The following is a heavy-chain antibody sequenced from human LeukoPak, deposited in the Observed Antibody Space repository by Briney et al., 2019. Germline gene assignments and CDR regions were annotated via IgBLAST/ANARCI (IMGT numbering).Heavy chain of an antibody. CDR2: IHYSGST. J-gene: IGHJ4*02. Sequence: SETLSLTCTVSGGSISTYYWNWIRQPPGKGLEWIGRIHYSGSTKYNPSLESRVTISLDTSKNQFSLYLNSVTAADTAVYFCASTTYYYDSSGYSHFDYWGQGTLVTVSS. V-gene: IGHV4-59*08. CDR3: ASTTYYYDSSGYSHFDY. CDR1: GGSISTYY. D-gene: IGHD3-22*01.